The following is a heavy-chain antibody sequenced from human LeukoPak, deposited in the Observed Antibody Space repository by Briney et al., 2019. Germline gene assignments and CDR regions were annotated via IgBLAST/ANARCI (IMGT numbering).Heavy chain of an antibody. CDR1: GFTFSSYA. CDR2: FSGSGGST. D-gene: IGHD2-15*01. Sequence: GGSLRLSCAASGFTFSSYAVSWVRQAPGKGLEWVSAFSGSGGSTYYADSVKGRFTISRDNSKNTLYLQMNSLRAEDTAVYYCARAWGLGYCSGGSCYTDPYYFDYWGQGTLVTVSS. CDR3: ARAWGLGYCSGGSCYTDPYYFDY. J-gene: IGHJ4*02. V-gene: IGHV3-23*01.